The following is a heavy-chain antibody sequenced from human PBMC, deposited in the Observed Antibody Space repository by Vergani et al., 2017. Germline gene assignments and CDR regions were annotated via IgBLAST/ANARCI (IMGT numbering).Heavy chain of an antibody. V-gene: IGHV5-51*01. CDR2: IYPGDSDT. CDR1: GYSFTSYW. Sequence: EVQLVQSGAEVKKPGESLKISCKGSGYSFTSYWIGWVRQMPGKGREWMGIIYPGDSDTRYSPSFQGQVTISADKSISTAYLQWSSMKASDTAMYYCARHGSSWSPYWYFDLWGRGTLVTVSS. D-gene: IGHD6-13*01. CDR3: ARHGSSWSPYWYFDL. J-gene: IGHJ2*01.